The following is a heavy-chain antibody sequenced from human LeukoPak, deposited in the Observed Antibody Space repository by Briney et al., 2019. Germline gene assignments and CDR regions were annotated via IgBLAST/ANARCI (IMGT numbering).Heavy chain of an antibody. CDR1: GGSISSYY. J-gene: IGHJ6*02. CDR3: ARRSSWYDYYYGMDV. V-gene: IGHV4-59*08. Sequence: QSSETLSLTCTVSGGSISSYYWSWIRQPPGKGLEWIGYIYYSGSTNYNPSLKSRVTISVDTSKNQFSLQLSSVTAADTAVYYSARRSSWYDYYYGMDVWGQGTTVTVSS. CDR2: IYYSGST. D-gene: IGHD6-13*01.